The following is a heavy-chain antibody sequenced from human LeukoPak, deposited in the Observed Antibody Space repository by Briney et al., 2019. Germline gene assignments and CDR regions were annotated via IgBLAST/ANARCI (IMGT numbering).Heavy chain of an antibody. Sequence: PGGSLRLSCAVSGITLSNYGMSWVRQAPGKGLEWVAGISDSGGRTNYADSVKGRFTISRDNSKNTLYLQMNSLRAEDTAVYYCARDVTMVRGVIMLYYYMDVWGKGTTVTVSS. CDR2: ISDSGGRT. D-gene: IGHD3-10*01. CDR1: GITLSNYG. V-gene: IGHV3-23*01. J-gene: IGHJ6*03. CDR3: ARDVTMVRGVIMLYYYMDV.